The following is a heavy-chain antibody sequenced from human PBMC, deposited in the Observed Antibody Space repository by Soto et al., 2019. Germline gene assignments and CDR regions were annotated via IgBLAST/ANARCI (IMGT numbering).Heavy chain of an antibody. V-gene: IGHV3-21*01. D-gene: IGHD3-16*01. CDR3: ARDVTRFDY. J-gene: IGHJ4*02. CDR1: GFTFSSYS. CDR2: ISSSSSYI. Sequence: EVQLVESGGGLVKPGGSLRLSCAASGFTFSSYSMNWVRQAPGKGLEWVSSISSSSSYIYYADSVNGRFTISRDNAKNSLYLQMNSLRAEDTAVYYCARDVTRFDYWGQGTLVTVSS.